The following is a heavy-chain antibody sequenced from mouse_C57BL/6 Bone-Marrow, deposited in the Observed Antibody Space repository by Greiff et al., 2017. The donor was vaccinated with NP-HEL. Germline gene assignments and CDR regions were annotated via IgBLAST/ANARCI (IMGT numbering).Heavy chain of an antibody. CDR2: ISDGGSYT. J-gene: IGHJ4*01. V-gene: IGHV5-4*01. CDR3: AREPGSSYVYYYAMDY. CDR1: GFTFSSYA. D-gene: IGHD1-1*01. Sequence: EVKLVESGGGLVKPGGSLKLSCAASGFTFSSYAMSWVRQTPEKRLEWVATISDGGSYTYYPDNVKGRFTISRDNAKNNLYLQMSHLKSEDTAMYYCAREPGSSYVYYYAMDYWGQGTSVTVSS.